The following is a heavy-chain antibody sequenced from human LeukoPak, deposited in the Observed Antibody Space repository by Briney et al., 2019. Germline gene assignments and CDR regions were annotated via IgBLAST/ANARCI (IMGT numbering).Heavy chain of an antibody. J-gene: IGHJ4*02. CDR2: IHPNGGRT. D-gene: IGHD7-27*01. CDR1: GYSFTGHY. Sequence: ASVKVSCKSSGYSFTGHYMHWVRQGPGQGLEWMGWIHPNGGRTNYAPKFQGRVTMTRDTSVTTDYMELSWLTSDDTAVYCCTRDHNWGVDYWGQGTLITVSS. CDR3: TRDHNWGVDY. V-gene: IGHV1-2*02.